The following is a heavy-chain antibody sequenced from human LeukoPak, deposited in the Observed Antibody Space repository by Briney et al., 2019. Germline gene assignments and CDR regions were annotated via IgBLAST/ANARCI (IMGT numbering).Heavy chain of an antibody. Sequence: ASVKVSCKASGYTFTSYGISWVRQAPGQGLEWMGWISPYNGNTNYAQKLQGRVTMTTDTSTTAAYMELRSLRSDDTAVYYCAREMATIVNQFDYWGQGTLVTVSS. CDR1: GYTFTSYG. V-gene: IGHV1-18*01. D-gene: IGHD5-24*01. CDR3: AREMATIVNQFDY. CDR2: ISPYNGNT. J-gene: IGHJ4*02.